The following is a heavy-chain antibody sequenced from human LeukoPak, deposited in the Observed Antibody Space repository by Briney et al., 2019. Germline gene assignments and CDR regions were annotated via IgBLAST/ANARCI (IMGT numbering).Heavy chain of an antibody. V-gene: IGHV3-23*01. CDR3: ARAGLRSQFTVYNYFDP. CDR1: GFTLSSYA. J-gene: IGHJ5*02. CDR2: IRVSSGGT. D-gene: IGHD4-17*01. Sequence: GRSLRLSRAVSGFTLSSYAMSWVPGAPGKGREWVSGIRVSSGGTYYAESGRGRFTISSDNSKNTLYLQMDSLRVEDTAVYFCARAGLRSQFTVYNYFDPWGQGTLVTVSS.